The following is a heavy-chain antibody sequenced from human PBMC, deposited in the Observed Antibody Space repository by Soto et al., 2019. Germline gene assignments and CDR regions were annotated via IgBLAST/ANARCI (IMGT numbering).Heavy chain of an antibody. Sequence: EVQLVESGGGLVQPGGSLILSCAASGFSFSIYWMHWVRQAPGKGLVWVSRIITDGSSTSYADSVKGRFTISRDNAKNTLYLQLNSLRAEDTAVYCCATGRSTRGYYMDAWGKGTTVTVS. V-gene: IGHV3-74*01. D-gene: IGHD1-26*01. CDR2: IITDGSST. CDR3: ATGRSTRGYYMDA. CDR1: GFSFSIYW. J-gene: IGHJ6*03.